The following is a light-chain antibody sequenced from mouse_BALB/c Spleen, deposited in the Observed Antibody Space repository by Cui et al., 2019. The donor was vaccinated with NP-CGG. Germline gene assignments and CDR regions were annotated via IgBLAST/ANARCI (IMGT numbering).Light chain of an antibody. CDR1: TGAVTTSNY. Sequence: QAVATPKSALTTSPGETVTLTCRSSTGAVTTSNYANWVQEKPDHLFTGLIGGTNNRAPGVPARFSGSLIGDKAALTITGAQTEDEAIYFCALWYSNHWVFGGGTKLSVL. CDR3: ALWYSNHWV. V-gene: IGLV1*01. CDR2: GTN. J-gene: IGLJ1*01.